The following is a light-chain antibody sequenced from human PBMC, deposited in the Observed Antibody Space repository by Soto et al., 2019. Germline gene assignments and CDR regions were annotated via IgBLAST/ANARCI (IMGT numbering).Light chain of an antibody. CDR2: GAS. CDR3: QQYGSSPLYT. Sequence: EIVLTQSPGTLSLSPGERATLSCRASQGVSSSSLAWYQQKPGQAPRLLIYGASSRATGIPDRFSGSGSGTDFTLTISRLEPEDFAVYYCQQYGSSPLYTFGQGTKLEIK. J-gene: IGKJ2*01. CDR1: QGVSSSS. V-gene: IGKV3-20*01.